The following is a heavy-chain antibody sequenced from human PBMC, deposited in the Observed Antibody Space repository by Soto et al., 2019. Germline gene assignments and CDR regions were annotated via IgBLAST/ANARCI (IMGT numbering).Heavy chain of an antibody. V-gene: IGHV4-4*07. Sequence: KTSETLSLTCSVSGDSITTYYWNWIRQPAGKGLEWIGRVYSSGSTNYNPSLKSRVTMSVDTSQNKISLRLNSVTAADTAVYYCARTYDSSGYYSYFDYWGQGALVTVSS. D-gene: IGHD3-22*01. CDR1: GDSITTYY. J-gene: IGHJ4*02. CDR2: VYSSGST. CDR3: ARTYDSSGYYSYFDY.